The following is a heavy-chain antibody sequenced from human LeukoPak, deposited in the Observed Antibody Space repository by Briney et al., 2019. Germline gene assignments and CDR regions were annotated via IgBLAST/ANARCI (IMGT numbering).Heavy chain of an antibody. V-gene: IGHV1-24*01. CDR2: FDPEDGET. CDR1: GYTLTELS. CDR3: ATGRFEGYSSGSYGMDV. Sequence: ASVKVSCKVSGYTLTELSMHWARQAPGKGLEWMGGFDPEDGETIYAQKFQGRVTMTEDTSTDTAYMELSSLRSEDTAVYYCATGRFEGYSSGSYGMDVWGQGTTVTVSS. J-gene: IGHJ6*02. D-gene: IGHD6-19*01.